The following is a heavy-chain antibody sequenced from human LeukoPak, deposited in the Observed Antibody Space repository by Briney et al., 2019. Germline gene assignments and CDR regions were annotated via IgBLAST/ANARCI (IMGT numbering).Heavy chain of an antibody. CDR1: GFTFNNAW. CDR2: IKSKTDGGTT. D-gene: IGHD1-26*01. Sequence: PGGSLRLSCAASGFTFNNAWMSWVRQAPGKGLEWVGRIKSKTDGGTTDYAAPVKGRFTISRDDSKNTLYLQMNSLGTEDTAVYYCTTYGGSHYFDFWGQGALVTVSS. CDR3: TTYGGSHYFDF. J-gene: IGHJ4*02. V-gene: IGHV3-15*01.